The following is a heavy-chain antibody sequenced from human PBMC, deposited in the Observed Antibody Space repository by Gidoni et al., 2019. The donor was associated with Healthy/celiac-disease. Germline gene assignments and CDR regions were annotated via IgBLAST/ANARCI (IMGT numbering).Heavy chain of an antibody. Sequence: QVQLVEEGGGLGKPGGSLRPSCAASGFPFSDYYMRWLRQAPGKGLGWVSYISSSGSTIYSADSVKCRFTISRDNAKNSLYLQMNSLRAEDTAVYYCARDTGGSYYYWGQGTLVTVSS. CDR1: GFPFSDYY. D-gene: IGHD1-26*01. CDR3: ARDTGGSYYY. V-gene: IGHV3-11*01. CDR2: ISSSGSTI. J-gene: IGHJ4*02.